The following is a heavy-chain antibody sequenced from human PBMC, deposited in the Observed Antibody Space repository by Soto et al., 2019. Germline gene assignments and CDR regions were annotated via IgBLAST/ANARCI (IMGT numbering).Heavy chain of an antibody. CDR2: INHSGST. Sequence: PSETLSLTCAVYGGSFSGYYWSWIRQPPGKGLEWIGEINHSGSTNYNPSLKSRVTISVDTSKNQFSLKLSSVTAADTAVYYCARGAARQRLRDNWFDPWGQGTLVTVSS. V-gene: IGHV4-34*01. D-gene: IGHD6-6*01. CDR1: GGSFSGYY. CDR3: ARGAARQRLRDNWFDP. J-gene: IGHJ5*02.